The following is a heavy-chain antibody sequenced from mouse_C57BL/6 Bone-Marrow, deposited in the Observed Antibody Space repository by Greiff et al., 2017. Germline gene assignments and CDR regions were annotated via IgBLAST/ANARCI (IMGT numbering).Heavy chain of an antibody. Sequence: VQLKESGGDLVKPGGSLKLSCAASGFTFSSYGMSWVRQTPDKRLEWVATISSGGSYTYYPDSVKGRFTISRDNAKNTLYLQMSSLKSEDTAMYYCARHEIVAPYYAMDYWGQGTSVTVSS. J-gene: IGHJ4*01. CDR1: GFTFSSYG. CDR2: ISSGGSYT. D-gene: IGHD1-1*01. V-gene: IGHV5-6*01. CDR3: ARHEIVAPYYAMDY.